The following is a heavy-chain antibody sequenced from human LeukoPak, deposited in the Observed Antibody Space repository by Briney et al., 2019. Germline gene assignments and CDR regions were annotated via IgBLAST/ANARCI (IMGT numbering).Heavy chain of an antibody. CDR1: GFTFSSYA. Sequence: PGGSLRLPCAASGFTFSSYAMSWVPQAPGKGLEWVSAIRGSGGSTYYADSVKDRFPIPRDNSKNTLYLQMNSQRAEHTAVYYCAKWLQFGSVGYWGQGTLVTVSS. V-gene: IGHV3-23*01. D-gene: IGHD5-24*01. CDR2: IRGSGGST. J-gene: IGHJ4*02. CDR3: AKWLQFGSVGY.